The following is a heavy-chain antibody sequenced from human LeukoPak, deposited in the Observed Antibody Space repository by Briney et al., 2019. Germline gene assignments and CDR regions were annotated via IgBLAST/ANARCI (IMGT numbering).Heavy chain of an antibody. V-gene: IGHV3-30*02. CDR3: AKDFWSWGGPGGIAARPFQFDP. J-gene: IGHJ5*02. CDR1: GFTFSSYG. D-gene: IGHD6-6*01. Sequence: GGSLRLSCAASGFTFSSYGMHWVRQAPGKGLERVAFIRYDGSNKYYADSVKGRFTISRDNSKNTLYLQMNSLRAEDTAEYSGAKDFWSWGGPGGIAARPFQFDPWGQGTLVTVSS. CDR2: IRYDGSNK.